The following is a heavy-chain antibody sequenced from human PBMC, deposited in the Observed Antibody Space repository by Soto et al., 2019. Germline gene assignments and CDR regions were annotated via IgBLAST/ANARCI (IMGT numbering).Heavy chain of an antibody. D-gene: IGHD6-13*01. CDR2: INAGNGNT. CDR3: ARGYSSSWDDY. CDR1: GYTFTSYA. V-gene: IGHV1-3*01. J-gene: IGHJ4*02. Sequence: QVQLVQSGAEVKKPGASVKVSCKASGYTFTSYAMHWVRQAPGQRLEWMGWINAGNGNTKYSQKFQGRVTITRDTSASKAYIGLSSLRTEDTAVYYCARGYSSSWDDYWGQGTLVTVSS.